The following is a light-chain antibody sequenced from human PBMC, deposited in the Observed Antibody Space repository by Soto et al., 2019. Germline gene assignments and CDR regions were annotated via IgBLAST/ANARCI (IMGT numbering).Light chain of an antibody. Sequence: EIVLTQTPGTLSLSPGERATLSCRASQSVSSSYLAWYQHKPGQAPRLLIYGASSRATGIPDRFSGSGSGTDFSLTISRLEPEYFAVYYCHQYGSGTFGQGTKVEIK. V-gene: IGKV3-20*01. CDR1: QSVSSSY. CDR2: GAS. J-gene: IGKJ1*01. CDR3: HQYGSGT.